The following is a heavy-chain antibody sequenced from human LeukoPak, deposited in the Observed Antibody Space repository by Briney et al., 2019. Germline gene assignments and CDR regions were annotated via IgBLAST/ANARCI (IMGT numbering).Heavy chain of an antibody. V-gene: IGHV1-2*02. J-gene: IGHJ4*02. D-gene: IGHD6-19*01. CDR2: VNPNSGGT. CDR1: GYTFSDYY. Sequence: ASVKVSCKASGYTFSDYYMHWVRQAPGQGLEWMGWVNPNSGGTNYAQKFQGRFTMTRDTSINTAYMEVSGLRSDDTAVYYCSRGAPTIGMTGTGLDYWGQGTLVAVSS. CDR3: SRGAPTIGMTGTGLDY.